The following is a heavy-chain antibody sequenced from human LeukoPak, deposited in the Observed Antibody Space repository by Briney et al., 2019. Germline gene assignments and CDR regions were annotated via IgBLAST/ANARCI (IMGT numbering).Heavy chain of an antibody. Sequence: GGSLRLSCAASGFTFSSYWMSWVRQAPGKGLVWVSRINSDGSSTSYADSVKGRFTISRDNAKNTLYLQMNSLRAEDTAGYYCARDNIAATAYYYFDYWGQGTLVTVSS. CDR2: INSDGSST. CDR1: GFTFSSYW. J-gene: IGHJ4*02. D-gene: IGHD2-15*01. V-gene: IGHV3-74*01. CDR3: ARDNIAATAYYYFDY.